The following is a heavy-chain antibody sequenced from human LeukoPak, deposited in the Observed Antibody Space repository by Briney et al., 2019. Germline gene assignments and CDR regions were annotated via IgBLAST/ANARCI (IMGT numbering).Heavy chain of an antibody. CDR3: ARVEVAAAGTSFDY. Sequence: PSETLSLTCTVSGYSISSGYYWGWIRQPPGKGLEWIGSIYHSGSTYYNPSLKSRVTISVDTSKNQFSLKLSSVTAADTAVYYCARVEVAAAGTSFDYWGQGTLVTVSS. J-gene: IGHJ4*02. D-gene: IGHD6-13*01. CDR1: GYSISSGYY. V-gene: IGHV4-38-2*02. CDR2: IYHSGST.